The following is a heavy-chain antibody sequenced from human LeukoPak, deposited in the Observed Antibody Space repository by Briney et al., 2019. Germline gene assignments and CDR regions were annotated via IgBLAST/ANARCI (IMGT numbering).Heavy chain of an antibody. V-gene: IGHV3-23*01. J-gene: IGHJ4*02. CDR3: ARAYFTVTSPFDY. Sequence: PGGSLRLSCAASGFTFSNYAMSWVRQAPGKGLEWVSGISGSGGNTYYADSVKGRFTISRDNSKTTLYLQMNSLRAEDTAVYYCARAYFTVTSPFDYWGQGTLVTVSS. CDR2: ISGSGGNT. CDR1: GFTFSNYA. D-gene: IGHD4-17*01.